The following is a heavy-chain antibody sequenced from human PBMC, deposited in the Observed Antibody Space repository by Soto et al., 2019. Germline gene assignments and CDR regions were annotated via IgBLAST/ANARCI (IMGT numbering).Heavy chain of an antibody. CDR2: IFYSGST. J-gene: IGHJ4*02. D-gene: IGHD3-22*01. Sequence: PSETLSLTCNVSGGPISRDYYCTWIRQPPGKGLEWIGYIFYSGSTYYNPSLKSRVTMSVDTSKNQFSLRLSSVTAADTAVYYCVRXVVGFDSSGYPSRYFDFWAQGILVTVSS. CDR3: VRXVVGFDSSGYPSRYFDF. V-gene: IGHV4-30-4*01. CDR1: GGPISRDYY.